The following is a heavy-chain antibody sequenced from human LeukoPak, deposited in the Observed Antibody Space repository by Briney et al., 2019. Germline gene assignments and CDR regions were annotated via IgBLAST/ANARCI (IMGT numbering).Heavy chain of an antibody. Sequence: PGGSLRLSRAASGFTFSSYAMSWVRQAPGKGLEWVSAISGSGGSTYYADSVKGRFTISRDNSKNTPYLQMNSLRAEAPAVYYCAKDTGRYYDILSGMYYFHYWGQGTLVSVSS. CDR2: ISGSGGST. CDR1: GFTFSSYA. D-gene: IGHD3-9*01. CDR3: AKDTGRYYDILSGMYYFHY. V-gene: IGHV3-23*01. J-gene: IGHJ4*02.